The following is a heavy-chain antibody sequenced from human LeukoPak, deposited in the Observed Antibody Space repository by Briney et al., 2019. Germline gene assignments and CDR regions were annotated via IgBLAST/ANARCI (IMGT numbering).Heavy chain of an antibody. Sequence: GGSLRLSCAASGFTFSSYAMNWVRQAPGKGLEWVSAISGSGGSTYYADSVKGRFTISRDNSKNTLYLQMNSLRAEDTAVYYCAKDRERGIASGWGQGTLVTVSS. D-gene: IGHD6-13*01. CDR1: GFTFSSYA. CDR2: ISGSGGST. V-gene: IGHV3-23*01. J-gene: IGHJ4*02. CDR3: AKDRERGIASG.